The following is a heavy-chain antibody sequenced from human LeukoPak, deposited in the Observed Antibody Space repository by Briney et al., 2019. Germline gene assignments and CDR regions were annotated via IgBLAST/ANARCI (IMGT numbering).Heavy chain of an antibody. J-gene: IGHJ6*04. CDR2: INHSGST. CDR1: GGSFSGYY. D-gene: IGHD6-13*01. CDR3: ARWYSSFFPALV. V-gene: IGHV4-34*01. Sequence: KPSETLSLTCAVYGGSFSGYYWSWIRQPPGKGLEWIGEINHSGSTNYNPSLKSRVTISVDASKNQFSLKLSSVTAADTAVYYCARWYSSFFPALVWGKGTTVTVSS.